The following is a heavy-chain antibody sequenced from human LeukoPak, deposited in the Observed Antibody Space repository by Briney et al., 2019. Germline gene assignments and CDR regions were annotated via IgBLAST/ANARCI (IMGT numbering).Heavy chain of an antibody. D-gene: IGHD3-10*01. J-gene: IGHJ4*02. Sequence: PGGSLRLSCAASGFTFSSYAMSWVRQAPGKGLEWVSAISGSGGSTYYADSVKGRFTISRDNSKNTLYLQMNSLRAEDTAVYYCAKDPHYYGSGSYYTASDYWGQGTLVTVSS. V-gene: IGHV3-23*01. CDR2: ISGSGGST. CDR3: AKDPHYYGSGSYYTASDY. CDR1: GFTFSSYA.